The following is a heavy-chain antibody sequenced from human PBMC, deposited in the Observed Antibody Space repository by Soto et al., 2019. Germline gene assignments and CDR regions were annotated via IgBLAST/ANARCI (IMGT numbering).Heavy chain of an antibody. CDR1: GFTFTSYA. CDR3: ARDRGVARGWFDP. Sequence: EMQLLESGGGLVQPGGSLRLSCAASGFTFTSYAMTWVRQSPGKGLEWVSVVIGSGSRTYYAYSVKDRFTISRDNFKNTLYLQMNSLRPDDTAVYYCARDRGVARGWFDPWGQGTLVTVSS. D-gene: IGHD5-12*01. J-gene: IGHJ5*02. V-gene: IGHV3-23*01. CDR2: VIGSGSRT.